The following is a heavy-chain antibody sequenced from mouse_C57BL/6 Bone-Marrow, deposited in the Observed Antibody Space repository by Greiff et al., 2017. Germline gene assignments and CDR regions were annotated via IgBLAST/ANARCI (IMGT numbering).Heavy chain of an antibody. V-gene: IGHV5-6*01. CDR3: AIHYATPKCWFAY. CDR1: GFTFSSYG. CDR2: ISSGGSYT. Sequence: EVHLVESGGDLVKPGGSLKLSCAASGFTFSSYGMSWVRQTPDQRLEWVGTISSGGSYTYYPDSVKGRFTLSRDNATNTLYLQLSSLKSEDSAMXYCAIHYATPKCWFAYWGQRTLVTVSA. J-gene: IGHJ3*01. D-gene: IGHD1-3*01.